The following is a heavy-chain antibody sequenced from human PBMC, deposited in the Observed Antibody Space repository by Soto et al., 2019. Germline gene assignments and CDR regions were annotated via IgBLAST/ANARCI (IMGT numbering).Heavy chain of an antibody. CDR2: INHSGSA. D-gene: IGHD6-19*01. J-gene: IGHJ6*02. Sequence: SETLSLTCAVYGGSFSGYYWSWIRQPPGKGLEWIGEINHSGSANYNPSLKSRVTISVDTSKNQFSLKLSSVTAADTAVYYCARAPIAVAGTNYYYYGMDVWGQGTTVTVSS. CDR1: GGSFSGYY. CDR3: ARAPIAVAGTNYYYYGMDV. V-gene: IGHV4-34*01.